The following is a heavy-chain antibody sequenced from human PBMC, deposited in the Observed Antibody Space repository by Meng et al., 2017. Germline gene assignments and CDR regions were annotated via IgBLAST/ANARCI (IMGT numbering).Heavy chain of an antibody. V-gene: IGHV1-2*02. CDR3: ARDEDISAAGKLFGDY. CDR2: INPNSGGT. J-gene: IGHJ4*02. CDR1: GYTFTGYY. D-gene: IGHD6-25*01. Sequence: ASVKVSCKASGYTFTGYYMHWVRQAPGQGLEWMGWINPNSGGTNYAQKFQGRVTMTRDTSISTAYMELSGLRSDDTAMNYCARDEDISAAGKLFGDYWGQGTLVTVSS.